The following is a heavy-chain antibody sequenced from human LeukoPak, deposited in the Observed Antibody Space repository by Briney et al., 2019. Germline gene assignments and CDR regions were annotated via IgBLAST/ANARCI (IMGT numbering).Heavy chain of an antibody. CDR3: AKGRGTTVAAAANY. CDR1: GFTFSNYS. CDR2: ISGTGGTT. J-gene: IGHJ4*02. Sequence: GGSLRLSCAASGFTFSNYSMSWVSQAPGKGLEWVSSISGTGGTTYYADSVKGRFTISRDNSKNTLFLQFNSLRADDTAVYYRAKGRGTTVAAAANYWGQGTLVTVSS. D-gene: IGHD4-23*01. V-gene: IGHV3-23*01.